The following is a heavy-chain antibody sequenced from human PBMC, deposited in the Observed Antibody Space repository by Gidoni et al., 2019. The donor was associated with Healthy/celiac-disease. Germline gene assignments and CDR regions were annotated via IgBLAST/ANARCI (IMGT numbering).Heavy chain of an antibody. D-gene: IGHD3-3*01. CDR3: AKDIGGGYYDFWSGYYTRYYYYVMDV. CDR2: ISWNSGSI. V-gene: IGHV3-9*01. J-gene: IGHJ6*02. CDR1: GFTFDDYA. Sequence: EVQLVESGGGLVQPGRSLRLSCAASGFTFDDYAMHWVRQAPGKGLEWVSGISWNSGSIGYADSVKGRFTISRDNAKNSLYLQMNSLRAEDTALYYCAKDIGGGYYDFWSGYYTRYYYYVMDVWGQGTTVTVSS.